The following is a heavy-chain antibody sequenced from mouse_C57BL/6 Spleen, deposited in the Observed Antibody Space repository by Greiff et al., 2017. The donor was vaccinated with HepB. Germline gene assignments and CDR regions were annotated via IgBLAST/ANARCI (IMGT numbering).Heavy chain of an antibody. Sequence: VQLQQSGPELVKPGASVKMSCKASGYTFTDYNMHWVKQSHGKSLEWIGYINPNNGGTSYNQKFKGKATLTVNKSSSTAYMELRSLTSEDSAVYYCARNGYYGSSPWWYFDVWGTGTTVTVSS. J-gene: IGHJ1*03. CDR3: ARNGYYGSSPWWYFDV. V-gene: IGHV1-22*01. D-gene: IGHD1-1*01. CDR1: GYTFTDYN. CDR2: INPNNGGT.